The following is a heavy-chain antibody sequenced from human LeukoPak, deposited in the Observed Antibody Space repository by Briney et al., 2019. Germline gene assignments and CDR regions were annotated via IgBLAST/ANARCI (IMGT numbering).Heavy chain of an antibody. CDR2: INHSGST. D-gene: IGHD2-21*01. Sequence: PSETLSLTCAVYGGSFSGYYWSWIRQPPGKGLEWIGEINHSGSTNYNPSLKSRVTISVDTSKNQFSLKLSSVTAADTAVYYCARERRPLIAQSRFAFDIWGQGTMVTVSS. J-gene: IGHJ3*02. V-gene: IGHV4-34*01. CDR1: GGSFSGYY. CDR3: ARERRPLIAQSRFAFDI.